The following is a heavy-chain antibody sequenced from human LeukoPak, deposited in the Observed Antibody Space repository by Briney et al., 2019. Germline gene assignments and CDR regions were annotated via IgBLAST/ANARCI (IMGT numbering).Heavy chain of an antibody. Sequence: PGGSLRLSCAASGFKFSTYEMNWVRQAPGKGLEWVSYISSSGTTVYYADSVKGRFAISRDNAENSLFLQMNSLRAEDTAIYYCARDSHRSGEFDYWGQGTLVTVSA. J-gene: IGHJ4*02. CDR3: ARDSHRSGEFDY. CDR1: GFKFSTYE. V-gene: IGHV3-48*03. CDR2: ISSSGTTV. D-gene: IGHD2-21*01.